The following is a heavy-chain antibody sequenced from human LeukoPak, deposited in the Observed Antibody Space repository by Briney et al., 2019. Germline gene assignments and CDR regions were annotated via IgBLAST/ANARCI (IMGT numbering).Heavy chain of an antibody. J-gene: IGHJ3*02. CDR3: ARGGVWAPGSFDI. V-gene: IGHV3-21*01. CDR2: ISSSSSYI. D-gene: IGHD1-26*01. CDR1: GFTFSSYS. Sequence: GGSLRLSCAASGFTFSSYSMNWVRQAPGKGLEWVSSISSSSSYIYYADSVKGRFTISRDNAKNSLYLQMNSLRAEDTAVYYCARGGVWAPGSFDIWGQGTMVTVSS.